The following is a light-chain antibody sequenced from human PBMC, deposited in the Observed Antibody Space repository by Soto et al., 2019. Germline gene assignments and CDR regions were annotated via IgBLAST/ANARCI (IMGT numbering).Light chain of an antibody. CDR2: NSN. J-gene: IGLJ3*02. CDR3: ASWDDSLGGL. V-gene: IGLV1-40*01. Sequence: QSVLTQPPSVSGAPGQRVTISCTGSSSNIGAGYDVHWYQQLPGTAPKLLIYNSNQRPSGVPDRFSGSKSGTSGSLAISGLQSEDEADYYCASWDDSLGGLFGGGTKLTVL. CDR1: SSNIGAGYD.